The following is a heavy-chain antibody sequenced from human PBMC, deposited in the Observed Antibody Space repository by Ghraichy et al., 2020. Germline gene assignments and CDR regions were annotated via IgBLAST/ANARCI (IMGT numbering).Heavy chain of an antibody. Sequence: VSRIKSDGSSTIYADSVKGRFTISRDNAKNTLYLQMNSLRADDTAMYYCAREYCSGGRCFFGTGGSQVESWGKGTRGPVSS. V-gene: IGHV3-74*01. D-gene: IGHD2-15*01. CDR3: AREYCSGGRCFFGTGGSQVES. J-gene: IGHJ4*02. CDR2: IKSDGSST.